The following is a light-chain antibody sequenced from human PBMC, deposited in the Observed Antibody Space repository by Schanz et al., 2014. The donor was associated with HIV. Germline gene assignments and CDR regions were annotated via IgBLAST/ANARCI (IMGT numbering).Light chain of an antibody. CDR1: RSDVGAHNY. CDR2: DVS. V-gene: IGLV2-14*03. Sequence: QSALTQPASVSWSPGQSITISCTGTRSDVGAHNYVSWYQQHPGKAPKLMIYDVSNRPSGVSNRFSGSKSGNTASLTISGLQAEDESVYYCSSYTISSTLVFGGGTKVTVL. J-gene: IGLJ3*02. CDR3: SSYTISSTLV.